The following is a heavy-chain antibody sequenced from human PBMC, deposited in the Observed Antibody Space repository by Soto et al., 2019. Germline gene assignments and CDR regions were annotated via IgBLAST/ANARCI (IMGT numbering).Heavy chain of an antibody. CDR2: IYYSGST. D-gene: IGHD2-21*02. Sequence: ETLSLTCTVSGGSISSYYWSWVRQPPGKGLEWIGYIYYSGSTNYNPSLKSRVTISVDTPKNQFSPKLSSVTAADTAVYYCARAGGQDGDCYLLNYYYYYGMDVWGQWTTVTVSS. CDR3: ARAGGQDGDCYLLNYYYYYGMDV. V-gene: IGHV4-59*01. J-gene: IGHJ6*02. CDR1: GGSISSYY.